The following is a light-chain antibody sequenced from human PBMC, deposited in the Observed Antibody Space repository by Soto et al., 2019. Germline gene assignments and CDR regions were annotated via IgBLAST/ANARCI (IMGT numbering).Light chain of an antibody. CDR1: QSVSSN. J-gene: IGKJ5*01. CDR2: GAF. V-gene: IGKV3D-11*02. Sequence: EIGLSHTPATLSVSAYDTVTLSCRASQSVSSNLAWYQQKPGQAPRLLIYGAFNRATGIPARFSGSGSGTDFTLTISSLEPEDSAIYYFQQRNVGQPDRFGQRTRLEIK. CDR3: QQRNVGQPDR.